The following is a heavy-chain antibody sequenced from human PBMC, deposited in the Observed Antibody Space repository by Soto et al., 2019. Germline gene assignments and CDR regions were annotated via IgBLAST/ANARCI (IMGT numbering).Heavy chain of an antibody. D-gene: IGHD2-21*01. CDR1: PVTRRNYW. V-gene: IGHV3-74*01. J-gene: IGHJ5*02. Sequence: ERSLRRPCRPPPVTRRNYWKHSPRQAPGKGLVWVSRIHPEETTISYSDSVRGRFTISTDNARDTVLLQRNRRGVEDTAVYYCGRGASGDPVGAWGEGTV. CDR3: GRGASGDPVGA. CDR2: IHPEETTI.